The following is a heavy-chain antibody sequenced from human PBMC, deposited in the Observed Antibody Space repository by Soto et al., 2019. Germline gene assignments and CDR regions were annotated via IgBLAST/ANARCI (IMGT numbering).Heavy chain of an antibody. V-gene: IGHV1-69*13. CDR3: ASPLQPTYYDFWSGYYSPPWDYYYGMDV. J-gene: IGHJ6*02. CDR1: GGTFSSYA. CDR2: IIPIFGTA. D-gene: IGHD3-3*01. Sequence: SAKVSCKASGGTFSSYAISWVRQAPGQGLEWMGGIIPIFGTANYAQKFQGRVTITADESTSTAYMELSSLRSEDTAVYYCASPLQPTYYDFWSGYYSPPWDYYYGMDVWGQGTTVTVSS.